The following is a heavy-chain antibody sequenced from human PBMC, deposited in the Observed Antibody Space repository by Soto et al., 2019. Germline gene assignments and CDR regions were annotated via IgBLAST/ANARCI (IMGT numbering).Heavy chain of an antibody. Sequence: SVKVSCKASGGTFSSYAISWVRQAPGQGLEWMGGIIPIFGTANYAQKFQGRVKITADKSTSTAYMELSSLRSEDTAVYYCARDGVAGTGPLDYWGQGTLVTVSS. CDR1: GGTFSSYA. V-gene: IGHV1-69*06. D-gene: IGHD6-19*01. CDR2: IIPIFGTA. CDR3: ARDGVAGTGPLDY. J-gene: IGHJ4*02.